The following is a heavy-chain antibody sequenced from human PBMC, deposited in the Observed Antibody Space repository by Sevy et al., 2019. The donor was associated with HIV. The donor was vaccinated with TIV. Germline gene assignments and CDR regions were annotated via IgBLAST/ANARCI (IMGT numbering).Heavy chain of an antibody. CDR2: INHSGST. Sequence: SETLSLTCAVYGGSFSGYYWSWIRQPPGKGLEWIGEINHSGSTNYNPSLKSRVTISVDTSKNQFSLKLSSVTAADTAVYYGAGGGVPDVDTAMVTPWFDPWGQGTLVTVSS. J-gene: IGHJ5*02. CDR1: GGSFSGYY. CDR3: AGGGVPDVDTAMVTPWFDP. D-gene: IGHD5-18*01. V-gene: IGHV4-34*01.